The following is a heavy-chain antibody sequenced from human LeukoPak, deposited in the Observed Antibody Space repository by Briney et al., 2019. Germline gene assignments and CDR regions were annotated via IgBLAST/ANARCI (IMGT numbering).Heavy chain of an antibody. CDR2: IYYSGST. V-gene: IGHV4-39*01. D-gene: IGHD4-23*01. J-gene: IGHJ3*02. Sequence: SGTLSLTCAVSGGSISSYYWGWIRQPPGKGLEWIGSIYYSGSTYYNPSLKSRVTISVDTSKNQFSLKLSSVTAADTAVYYCVQLGDYGGKGDAFDIWGQGTMVTVSS. CDR1: GGSISSYY. CDR3: VQLGDYGGKGDAFDI.